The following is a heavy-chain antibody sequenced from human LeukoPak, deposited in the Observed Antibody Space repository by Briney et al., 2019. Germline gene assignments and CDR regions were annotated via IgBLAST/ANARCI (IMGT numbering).Heavy chain of an antibody. V-gene: IGHV3-21*01. CDR3: ASAYYDYVWGSYRYTFDY. J-gene: IGHJ4*02. CDR1: GFTFSSYS. Sequence: GGSLRLSCAASGFTFSSYSMNWVRQAPGKGLEWVSPISSSSSYIYYADSVKGRFTISRDNAKNSLYLQMNSLRAEDTAVYYCASAYYDYVWGSYRYTFDYWGQGTLVTVSS. CDR2: ISSSSSYI. D-gene: IGHD3-16*02.